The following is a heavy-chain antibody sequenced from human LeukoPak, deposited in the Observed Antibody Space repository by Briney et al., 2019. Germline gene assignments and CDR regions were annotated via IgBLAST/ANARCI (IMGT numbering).Heavy chain of an antibody. V-gene: IGHV3-23*01. CDR1: GFTFSSYA. CDR2: ISTSGGST. CDR3: AKSSKLGNFDY. D-gene: IGHD7-27*01. J-gene: IGHJ4*02. Sequence: GGSLRLSCVASGFTFSSYAMSCVRQAPGKGLEWVSAISTSGGSTYYADSVKGRFTISRDNSKDTLYLQMNSLRAEDTAVYYCAKSSKLGNFDYWGQGTLVTVSS.